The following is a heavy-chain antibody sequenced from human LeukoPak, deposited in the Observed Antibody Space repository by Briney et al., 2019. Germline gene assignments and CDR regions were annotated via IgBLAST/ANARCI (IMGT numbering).Heavy chain of an antibody. CDR1: GGSISSSSYY. V-gene: IGHV4-39*07. Sequence: SETLSLTCTVSGGSISSSSYYWGWIRQPPGKGLEWIGSIYYSGSTYYNPSLKSRVTISVDTSKNQFSLKLSSVTAADTAVYYCARDLRGYSYGNYFDYWGQGTLVTVSS. CDR2: IYYSGST. CDR3: ARDLRGYSYGNYFDY. D-gene: IGHD5-18*01. J-gene: IGHJ4*02.